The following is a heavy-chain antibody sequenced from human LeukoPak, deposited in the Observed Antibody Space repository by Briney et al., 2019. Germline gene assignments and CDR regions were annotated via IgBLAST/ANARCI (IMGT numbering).Heavy chain of an antibody. J-gene: IGHJ2*01. CDR3: ARSTAEGGSYYWYFDL. Sequence: SETLSLTCTVSGGSISSYYWSWVRQPPGKGLEWVGYIYYSGSTNYNPSLKSRVTISVDTSKNQFSLKLSSVTAADTAVYYCARSTAEGGSYYWYFDLWGRGTLVTVSS. D-gene: IGHD1-26*01. V-gene: IGHV4-59*01. CDR1: GGSISSYY. CDR2: IYYSGST.